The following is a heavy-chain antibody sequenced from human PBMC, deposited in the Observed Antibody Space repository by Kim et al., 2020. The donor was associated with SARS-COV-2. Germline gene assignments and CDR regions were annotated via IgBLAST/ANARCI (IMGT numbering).Heavy chain of an antibody. CDR2: IYYSGST. J-gene: IGHJ4*02. Sequence: SETLSLTCTVSGGSISSGGYYWSWIRQHPGKGLEWIGYIYYSGSTYYNPSLKSRVTISVDTSKNQFSLKLSSVTAADTAVYYCARDGAHGGVLRWGQGTLVTVSS. V-gene: IGHV4-31*03. CDR3: ARDGAHGGVLR. CDR1: GGSISSGGYY. D-gene: IGHD3-10*01.